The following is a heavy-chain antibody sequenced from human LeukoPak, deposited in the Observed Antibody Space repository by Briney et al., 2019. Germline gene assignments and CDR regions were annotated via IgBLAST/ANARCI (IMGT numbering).Heavy chain of an antibody. J-gene: IGHJ4*02. V-gene: IGHV1-69*13. D-gene: IGHD3-22*01. CDR3: ARGYYDSSGYHYWDY. Sequence: APVKVSCKASGGTFSSYAISWVRQAPGQGLEWMGGIIPIFGTANYAQKFQGRVTITADESTSTAYMELSSLRSEDTAVYYCARGYYDSSGYHYWDYWGQGTLVTVSS. CDR1: GGTFSSYA. CDR2: IIPIFGTA.